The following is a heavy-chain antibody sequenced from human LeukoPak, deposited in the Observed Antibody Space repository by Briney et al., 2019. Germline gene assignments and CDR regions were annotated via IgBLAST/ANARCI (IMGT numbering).Heavy chain of an antibody. CDR1: GFTFSSYW. D-gene: IGHD4-17*01. J-gene: IGHJ4*02. CDR3: ARLTNPDDYGDPPSDY. V-gene: IGHV3-74*01. Sequence: GGSLRLSCAASGFTFSSYWMHWVRQAPGKGLVWVSRINSDGSSTSYADSVKGRFTISRDNAKNTLYLQMNSLRAEDTAVYYCARLTNPDDYGDPPSDYGGQGTLVTVSS. CDR2: INSDGSST.